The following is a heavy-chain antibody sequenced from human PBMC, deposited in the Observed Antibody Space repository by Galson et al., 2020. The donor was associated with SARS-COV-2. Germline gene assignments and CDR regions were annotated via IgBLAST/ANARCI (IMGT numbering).Heavy chain of an antibody. V-gene: IGHV4-59*01. CDR1: GGSISSYY. Sequence: SETLSLTCTVSGGSISSYYWSWIRQPPGKGLEWIGYIYYTGSTNYNPSLKSRVTISVDTSKKQFSLKLSSVTAADTAVYYCARDVYGDYWYFQHWGQGTLVTVSS. J-gene: IGHJ1*01. CDR2: IYYTGST. D-gene: IGHD4-17*01. CDR3: ARDVYGDYWYFQH.